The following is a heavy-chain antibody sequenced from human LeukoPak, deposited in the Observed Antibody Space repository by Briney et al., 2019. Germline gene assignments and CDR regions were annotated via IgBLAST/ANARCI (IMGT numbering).Heavy chain of an antibody. CDR1: GGSISSYY. Sequence: SETLSLTCTVSGGSISSYYWSWIRQPAGKGLEWIGRMYTSGETNYNPTLKSRVTISLDTSKNQFSLRLSSVTAADTAVYYCAAGSQSTALIKWGQGTLVTVSS. CDR2: MYTSGET. V-gene: IGHV4-4*07. D-gene: IGHD5-18*01. J-gene: IGHJ4*02. CDR3: AAGSQSTALIK.